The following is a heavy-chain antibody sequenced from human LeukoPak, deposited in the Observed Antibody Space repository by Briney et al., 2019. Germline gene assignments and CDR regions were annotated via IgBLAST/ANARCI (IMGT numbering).Heavy chain of an antibody. CDR3: ARGGRPVMVRGGYWFDP. CDR2: IYYSGST. D-gene: IGHD3-10*01. CDR1: GGSISSGGYY. V-gene: IGHV4-31*03. Sequence: SETLSLTCTVSGGSISSGGYYWSWIRQHPGKGLEWIGYIYYSGSTYYNPSLKSRVTISVDTSKNQFSLKLSSVTAADTAVYYCARGGRPVMVRGGYWFDPWGQGTLVTVSS. J-gene: IGHJ5*02.